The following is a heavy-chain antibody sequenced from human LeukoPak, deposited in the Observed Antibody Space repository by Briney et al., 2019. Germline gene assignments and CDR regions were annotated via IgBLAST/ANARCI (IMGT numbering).Heavy chain of an antibody. D-gene: IGHD3-16*01. CDR2: IRYDGSNK. J-gene: IGHJ3*01. CDR1: GFTFSSYG. V-gene: IGHV3-30*02. CDR3: AREGGFLGEAFDV. Sequence: GGSLRLSCAASGFTFSSYGMHWVRQAPGKGLEWVAFIRYDGSNKYCADSVKGRFTISRDNAKNSLYLQMNSLRAEDTAVYYCAREGGFLGEAFDVWGQGTMVTISS.